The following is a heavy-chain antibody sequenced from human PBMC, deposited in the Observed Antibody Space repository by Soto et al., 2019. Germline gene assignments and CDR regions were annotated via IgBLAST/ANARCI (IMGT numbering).Heavy chain of an antibody. CDR3: VRGSSWPITYYYYYGMDV. Sequence: GASVKVSCKASGYTFTGYYMHWVRQAPGQGLEWMGWINPNSGGTNYAQKFQGWVTMTRDTSISTAYMELSRLRSDDTAVYYCVRGSSWPITYYYYYGMDVWGQGTTVTV. CDR2: INPNSGGT. V-gene: IGHV1-2*04. J-gene: IGHJ6*02. CDR1: GYTFTGYY. D-gene: IGHD6-13*01.